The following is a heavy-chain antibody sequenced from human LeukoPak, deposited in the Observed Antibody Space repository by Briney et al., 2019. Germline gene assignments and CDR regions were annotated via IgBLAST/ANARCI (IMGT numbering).Heavy chain of an antibody. CDR3: AREGTWIQLWENPYYFDY. V-gene: IGHV1-69*05. CDR1: GGTFSSYA. J-gene: IGHJ4*02. Sequence: SVKVSXKASGGTFSSYAISWVRQAPGQGLEWMGRIIPIFGTAKYAQKFQGRVTITTDESTSTAHMELSSLRSEDTAVYYCAREGTWIQLWENPYYFDYWGQGTLVTVSS. CDR2: IIPIFGTA. D-gene: IGHD5-18*01.